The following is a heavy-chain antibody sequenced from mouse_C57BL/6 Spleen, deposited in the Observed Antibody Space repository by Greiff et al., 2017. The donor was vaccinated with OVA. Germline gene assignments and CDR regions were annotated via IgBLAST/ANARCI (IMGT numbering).Heavy chain of an antibody. CDR1: GYTFTSYW. CDR2: IDPSDSDT. J-gene: IGHJ2*01. CDR3: ARRVDSVFDY. V-gene: IGHV1-52*01. Sequence: VQLQQPGAELVRPGSSVKLSCKASGYTFTSYWMHWVKQRPIQGLEWIGIIDPSDSDTHYNQKFKDKATLTVDKSSSTAYMQLSSLTSEDSAVYYCARRVDSVFDYWGQGTTLTVSS.